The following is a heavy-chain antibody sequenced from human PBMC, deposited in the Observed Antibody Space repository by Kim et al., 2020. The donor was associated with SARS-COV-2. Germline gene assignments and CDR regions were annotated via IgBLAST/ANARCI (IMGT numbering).Heavy chain of an antibody. CDR1: GYTFTSYA. D-gene: IGHD6-6*01. CDR3: ARGVLEYTLTYFDY. J-gene: IGHJ4*02. V-gene: IGHV7-4-1*02. Sequence: ASVKVSCKASGYTFTSYAMNWVRQAPGQGLEWMGWINTNTGNPTYAQGFTGRFVFSLDTSVSTAYLQISSLKAEDTAVYYCARGVLEYTLTYFDYWGQGTLVTVSS. CDR2: INTNTGNP.